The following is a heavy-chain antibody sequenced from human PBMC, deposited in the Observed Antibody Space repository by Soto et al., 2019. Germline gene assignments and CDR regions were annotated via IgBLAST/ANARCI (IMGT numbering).Heavy chain of an antibody. CDR2: SYYSGST. CDR3: ARGGWKFFDY. CDR1: GGSISNYN. J-gene: IGHJ4*02. D-gene: IGHD6-19*01. V-gene: IGHV4-59*13. Sequence: QVQLQESGPGLVKPSETLSLTCTVSGGSISNYNWCWIWQRPGTGLEWIGYSYYSGSTNYNPSHKSRVTISVDTSTNQLALKLSSGTAADKVVYYCARGGWKFFDYWGQGTLVTVSS.